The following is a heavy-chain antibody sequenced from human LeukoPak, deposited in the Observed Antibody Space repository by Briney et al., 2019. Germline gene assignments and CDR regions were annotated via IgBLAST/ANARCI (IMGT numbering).Heavy chain of an antibody. V-gene: IGHV4-59*01. CDR1: GGSISSYY. CDR3: AGDRSIPSGEGYFDS. D-gene: IGHD2-21*01. J-gene: IGHJ4*02. CDR2: IYYSGST. Sequence: PSETLSLTCTVSGGSISSYYWSWLRQPPGKGLEWIGYIYYSGSTNYNPSLKSGVTISVDTSKNQFSLKLYSVTAADTAVYYCAGDRSIPSGEGYFDSWGQGTLVTVSS.